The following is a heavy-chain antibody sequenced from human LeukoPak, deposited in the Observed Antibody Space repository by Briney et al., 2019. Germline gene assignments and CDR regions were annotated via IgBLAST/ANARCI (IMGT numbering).Heavy chain of an antibody. CDR2: IYYSGST. CDR1: GGSISSGGYY. D-gene: IGHD3/OR15-3a*01. J-gene: IGHJ6*03. CDR3: ARVLAIFGLDTTDFYMDV. Sequence: SQTLSLTCTVSGGSISSGGYYWSWIRQHPGKGLEWIGYIYYSGSTYYNPSLKSRVTISVDTSKNQFSLKLSSVTAADTAVYYCARVLAIFGLDTTDFYMDVWGKGTTVTVSS. V-gene: IGHV4-31*03.